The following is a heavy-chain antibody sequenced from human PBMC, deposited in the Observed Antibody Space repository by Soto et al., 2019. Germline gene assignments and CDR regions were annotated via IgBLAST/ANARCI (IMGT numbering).Heavy chain of an antibody. CDR1: GYTFTSYG. D-gene: IGHD2-2*01. CDR3: ARDSYCSSTSCYVGDVLGWFDP. J-gene: IGHJ5*02. V-gene: IGHV1-18*01. CDR2: ISAYNGNT. Sequence: QVQLVQSGAEVKKPGASVKVSCKASGYTFTSYGISWVRQAPGQGLEWMGWISAYNGNTNYAQKLQGRVTMTTDTSTSTAYMELRSLRSDDTAVYYCARDSYCSSTSCYVGDVLGWFDPWGQGTLVTVSS.